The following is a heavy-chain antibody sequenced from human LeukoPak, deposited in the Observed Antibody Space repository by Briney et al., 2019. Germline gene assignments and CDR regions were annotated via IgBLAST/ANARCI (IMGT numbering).Heavy chain of an antibody. J-gene: IGHJ4*02. CDR1: GGSISSSSYD. CDR3: ARAYCPGGNCYFDY. CDR2: IYYSGTT. V-gene: IGHV4-39*01. Sequence: PSETLSLTCTVSGGSISSSSYDWGSIRQPPGKGLEWIGSIYYSGTTYYNPSLKSRVTISVDTSKNQFSLKLSSVTAADTAVYYCARAYCPGGNCYFDYWGQGTLVTVSS. D-gene: IGHD2-8*02.